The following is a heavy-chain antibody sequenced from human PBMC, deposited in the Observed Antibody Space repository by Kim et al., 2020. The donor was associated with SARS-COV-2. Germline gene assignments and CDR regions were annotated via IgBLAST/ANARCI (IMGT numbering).Heavy chain of an antibody. J-gene: IGHJ4*02. CDR3: ARVAYGAFAFFDV. CDR2: VSPSGTT. Sequence: SETLSLTCTVSGVPVNEYSWSWIRQSAEKGLKWIGRVSPSGTTNYVSSLQSRVTMSLDTSKSRFSLKLTSLTAADTAVYYCARVAYGAFAFFDVWGQGLQVTVSS. CDR1: GVPVNEYS. V-gene: IGHV4-4*07. D-gene: IGHD4-17*01.